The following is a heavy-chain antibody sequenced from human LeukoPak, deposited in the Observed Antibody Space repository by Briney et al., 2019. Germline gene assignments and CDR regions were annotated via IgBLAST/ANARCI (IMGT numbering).Heavy chain of an antibody. J-gene: IGHJ5*02. CDR2: IYYSGTTYT. CDR1: GGSISPSNPY. V-gene: IGHV4-39*01. CDR3: ARHTMVRGVLTWFDP. Sequence: SETLSLTCTVSGGSISPSNPYWGWIRQPPGKGLEWIGSIYYSGTTYTYYNPSLKSRVTISIDTSKNQFSLKLSFVTAADTAVCYCARHTMVRGVLTWFDPWGQGTLVTVSS. D-gene: IGHD3-10*01.